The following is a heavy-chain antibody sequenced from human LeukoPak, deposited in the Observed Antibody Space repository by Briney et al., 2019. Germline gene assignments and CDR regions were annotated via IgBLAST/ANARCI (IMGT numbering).Heavy chain of an antibody. CDR2: IYYSGST. CDR3: ARIVPYNYGYVDY. J-gene: IGHJ4*02. Sequence: SETLSLTCTVSGGSINNYYWSWIRQPAGKGLEWIGYIYYSGSTNYNPSLKSRVSISVDTSKNQFSLKLSSVTAADTALYYCARIVPYNYGYVDYWGQGTLVTVSS. V-gene: IGHV4-59*01. CDR1: GGSINNYY. D-gene: IGHD5-18*01.